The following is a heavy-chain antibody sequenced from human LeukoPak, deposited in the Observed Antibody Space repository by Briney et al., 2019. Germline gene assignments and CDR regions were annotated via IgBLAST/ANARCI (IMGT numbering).Heavy chain of an antibody. CDR3: ARDIAWWFDP. J-gene: IGHJ5*02. CDR1: GYIFTSHY. Sequence: ASVKVSFKASGYIFTSHYMHWVRQAPGQGLEWLGLINPSGTYTLYAQKFQGRVTMTRDMSTTTDYMELSSLRSEDTAVYYCARDIAWWFDPWGQGTLVTVSS. D-gene: IGHD3-16*02. CDR2: INPSGTYT. V-gene: IGHV1-46*01.